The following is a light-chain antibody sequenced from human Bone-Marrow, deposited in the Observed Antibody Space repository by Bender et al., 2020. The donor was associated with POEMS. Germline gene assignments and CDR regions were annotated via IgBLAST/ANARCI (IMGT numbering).Light chain of an antibody. J-gene: IGLJ1*01. Sequence: QSALTQPASVSGSPGQSITISCTGASSDVGAYNLVSWYQQHPGKAPKLMIYDVSNRPSGVSSRFSGSKSGNTTSLTISGLQAEDEADYYCSSYTSSITPYVFGTGTTVTVL. CDR1: SSDVGAYNL. CDR3: SSYTSSITPYV. CDR2: DVS. V-gene: IGLV2-14*02.